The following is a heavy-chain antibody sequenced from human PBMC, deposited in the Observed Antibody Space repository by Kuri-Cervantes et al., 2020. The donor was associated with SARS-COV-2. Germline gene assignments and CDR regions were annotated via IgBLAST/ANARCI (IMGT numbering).Heavy chain of an antibody. CDR1: GFIFSNYG. V-gene: IGHV3-30*03. D-gene: IGHD2-15*01. CDR3: ARDPGGDLLLQYYYGMDV. Sequence: GESLKISCAASGFIFSNYGMHWVRQSPGKGLEWVAFTSYDGSNKYYADSVKGRFTISRDNSKNTLYLQMNSLRAEDTAVYYCARDPGGDLLLQYYYGMDVWGQGTTVTVSS. CDR2: TSYDGSNK. J-gene: IGHJ6*02.